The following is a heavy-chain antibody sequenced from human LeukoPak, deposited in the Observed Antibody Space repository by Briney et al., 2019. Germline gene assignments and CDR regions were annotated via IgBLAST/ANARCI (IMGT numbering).Heavy chain of an antibody. CDR3: ARGDSSGYYLDY. D-gene: IGHD3-22*01. CDR1: GFPVSSNY. CDR2: IAGSSGYI. V-gene: IGHV3-21*01. J-gene: IGHJ4*02. Sequence: GGSLRLSCAASGFPVSSNYMSWVRQAPGKGLEWVSSIAGSSGYISYADSVKGRFTISRDNAKNSLYLQMNSLRAEDTAVYYCARGDSSGYYLDYWGQGTLVTVSS.